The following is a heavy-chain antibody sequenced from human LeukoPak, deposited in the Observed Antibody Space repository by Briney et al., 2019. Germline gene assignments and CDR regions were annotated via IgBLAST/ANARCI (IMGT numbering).Heavy chain of an antibody. Sequence: SETLSLTCAVYGGSFSGYYWSWVRQPPGKGLEWIGEINHSGSTNYNPSLKSRVTISVDTSKNQFSLKLSSVTAADTAVYYCSSDYGGRKYWGQGTLVTDSS. D-gene: IGHD4-23*01. CDR2: INHSGST. CDR1: GGSFSGYY. V-gene: IGHV4-34*01. J-gene: IGHJ4*02. CDR3: SSDYGGRKY.